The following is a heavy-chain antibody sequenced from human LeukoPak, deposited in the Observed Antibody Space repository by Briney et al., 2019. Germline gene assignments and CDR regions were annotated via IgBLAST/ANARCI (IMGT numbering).Heavy chain of an antibody. Sequence: ASVKVSCKASGGTFSSYAISWVRQAPGQGLEWMGGIIPIFGTANYAQKFQGRVTITADESTSTAYMELSSLRSEDTAVYYCARDRTAYDYIWGSYRHFDYWGQGTLVTVYS. J-gene: IGHJ4*02. V-gene: IGHV1-69*13. CDR2: IIPIFGTA. CDR3: ARDRTAYDYIWGSYRHFDY. CDR1: GGTFSSYA. D-gene: IGHD3-16*02.